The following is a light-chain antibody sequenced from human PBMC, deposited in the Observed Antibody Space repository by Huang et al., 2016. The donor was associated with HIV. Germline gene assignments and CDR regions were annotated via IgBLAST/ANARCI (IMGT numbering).Light chain of an antibody. J-gene: IGKJ2*01. CDR3: QQYSSYPYT. CDR1: QPISRW. Sequence: DIQMTQSPSTLSVSVGDRVTITCRASQPISRWLAWYQQKPGKAPKLLIYDASSFESGVPSGFSGSGSGTEFTLTISSLQPDNFATYYCQQYSSYPYTFGQGTKLEIK. V-gene: IGKV1-5*01. CDR2: DAS.